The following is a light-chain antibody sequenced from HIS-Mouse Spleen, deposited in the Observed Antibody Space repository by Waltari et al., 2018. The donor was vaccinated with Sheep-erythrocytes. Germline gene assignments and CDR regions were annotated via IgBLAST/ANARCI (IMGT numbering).Light chain of an antibody. CDR1: QGISSW. CDR2: AAY. Sequence: DIQMTQSPSSVSASVGDRVTITCRAIQGISSWLAWDHQKPGKAPKLLIYAAYSLQSWVPSSFSGSGSGTDFTLTIRSLQPEDFATYYCQQANSFPITFGQGTRLEIK. V-gene: IGKV1-12*01. J-gene: IGKJ5*01. CDR3: QQANSFPIT.